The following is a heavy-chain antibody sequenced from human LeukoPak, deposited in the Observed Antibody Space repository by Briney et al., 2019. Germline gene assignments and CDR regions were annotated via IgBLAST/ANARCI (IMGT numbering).Heavy chain of an antibody. J-gene: IGHJ4*02. Sequence: SETLSLTCTVSGGSISSYYWSWIRQLAGKGLEWIGRIYTSGSTNYNPSLKSRVTMSVDTSKNQFSLKLSSVTAADTAVYYCARGVAGTGEDYFDYWGQGTLVTVSS. CDR1: GGSISSYY. V-gene: IGHV4-4*07. CDR3: ARGVAGTGEDYFDY. D-gene: IGHD6-19*01. CDR2: IYTSGST.